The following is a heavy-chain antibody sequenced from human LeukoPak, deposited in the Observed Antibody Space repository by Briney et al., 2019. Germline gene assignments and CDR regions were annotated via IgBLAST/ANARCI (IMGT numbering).Heavy chain of an antibody. CDR2: IYYSGGT. V-gene: IGHV4-39*01. CDR1: GGSISSSSYY. J-gene: IGHJ4*02. D-gene: IGHD2/OR15-2a*01. Sequence: SETLSLTCTVSGGSISSSSYYWGWIRQPPGKGLEWIGSIYYSGGTYYNPSLKSRVTISVDTSKNQFSLKLSSVTAADTAVYYCARLTLSGVSADYWGQGTLVTVSS. CDR3: ARLTLSGVSADY.